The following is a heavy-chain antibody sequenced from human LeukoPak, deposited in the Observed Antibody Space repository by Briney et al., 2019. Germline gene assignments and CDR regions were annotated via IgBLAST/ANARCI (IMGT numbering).Heavy chain of an antibody. J-gene: IGHJ4*02. CDR3: ARRRIRNPLRGGYGSGSYYNAEGYFDY. D-gene: IGHD3-10*01. CDR2: IYYSGST. CDR1: GGSISSSSYY. Sequence: PSETLSLTCTVSGGSISSSSYYWGWIRQPPGKGLEWIGSIYYSGSTNYNPSLKSRVTISVDTSKNQFSLKLSSVTAADTAVYYCARRRIRNPLRGGYGSGSYYNAEGYFDYWGQGTLVTVSS. V-gene: IGHV4-39*07.